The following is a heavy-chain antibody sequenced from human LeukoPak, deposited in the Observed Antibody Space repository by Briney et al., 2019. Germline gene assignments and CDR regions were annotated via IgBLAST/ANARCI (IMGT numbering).Heavy chain of an antibody. J-gene: IGHJ4*02. CDR2: INGDGSST. Sequence: PGGSLRLSCAASGFTFSSYWMHWVRQAPGKGLVWVSRINGDGSSTSDADSVKGRFTISRDNAKNTLYLEMNSLSAEDTAVYYCARGYSSSYRIDYWGQGTLVTVSS. CDR1: GFTFSSYW. D-gene: IGHD6-6*01. CDR3: ARGYSSSYRIDY. V-gene: IGHV3-74*01.